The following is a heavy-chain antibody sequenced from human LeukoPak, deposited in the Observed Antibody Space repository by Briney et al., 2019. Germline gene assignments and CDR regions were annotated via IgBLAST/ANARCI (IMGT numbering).Heavy chain of an antibody. Sequence: GASVKVSCKASGYTFTGYYMHWVRQAPGQGLEWMGWINPNSGGTNYAQKFQGRVTMTRDTSISTAYMELSRLRSDDTAVYYCARGENGDYYYYYGMDVWGQGTTVTVSS. D-gene: IGHD4-17*01. CDR2: INPNSGGT. J-gene: IGHJ6*02. CDR3: ARGENGDYYYYYGMDV. CDR1: GYTFTGYY. V-gene: IGHV1-2*02.